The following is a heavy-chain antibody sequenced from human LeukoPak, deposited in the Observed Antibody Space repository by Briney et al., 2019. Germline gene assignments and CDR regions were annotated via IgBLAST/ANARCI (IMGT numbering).Heavy chain of an antibody. Sequence: ASVKVSCKASGYTFTGYYMHWVRQAPGQGLEWMGWINPNSGGTNYAQKFQGWVTMTRDTSISTAYMEVRRLRSDDTAVYYCARDQGSSSWLQYYYYGMDVWGQGTTVTVSS. D-gene: IGHD6-13*01. CDR1: GYTFTGYY. J-gene: IGHJ6*02. CDR3: ARDQGSSSWLQYYYYGMDV. V-gene: IGHV1-2*04. CDR2: INPNSGGT.